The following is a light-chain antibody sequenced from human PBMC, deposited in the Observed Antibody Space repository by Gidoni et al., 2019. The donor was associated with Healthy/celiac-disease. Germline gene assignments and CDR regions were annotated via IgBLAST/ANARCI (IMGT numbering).Light chain of an antibody. CDR1: SSDVGGYNY. CDR2: EVS. CDR3: SSYTSSSTGV. J-gene: IGLJ3*02. V-gene: IGLV2-14*01. Sequence: SALTQPASVSGSPGQSITISCTGTSSDVGGYNYVSWYPQHPGKAPKLMIYEVSNRPSGVSNRFSGSKSGNTASLTISGLQAEDEADYYCSSYTSSSTGVFGGGTKLTVL.